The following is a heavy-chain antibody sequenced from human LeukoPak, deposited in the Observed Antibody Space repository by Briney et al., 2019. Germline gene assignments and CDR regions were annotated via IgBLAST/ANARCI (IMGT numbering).Heavy chain of an antibody. CDR2: ISYDGNNS. Sequence: GGSLRLSCAASGFTFSRYSIHWVRQAPGRGLEWLAIISYDGNNSYYADSVKGRFTISRDNSKKTVYLQMNSLRHEDTAVYYCAKDKRALLHYMDVWGKGTTVTISS. J-gene: IGHJ6*03. CDR3: AKDKRALLHYMDV. D-gene: IGHD2-21*02. CDR1: GFTFSRYS. V-gene: IGHV3-30*04.